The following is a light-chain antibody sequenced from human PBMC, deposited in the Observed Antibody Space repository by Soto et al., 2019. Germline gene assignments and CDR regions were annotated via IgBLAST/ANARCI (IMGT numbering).Light chain of an antibody. CDR3: SSYSTTSTLV. CDR1: SSDVGGSDY. V-gene: IGLV2-14*03. Sequence: QSALTQPASVSGSPGQSVTISCTGASSDVGGSDYVSWYQQHPGKAPKLILYEVNNRPSGVSNHFSGSKSGNTASLIISGLQADDEAEYYCSSYSTTSTLVFGSGTKGTVL. J-gene: IGLJ1*01. CDR2: EVN.